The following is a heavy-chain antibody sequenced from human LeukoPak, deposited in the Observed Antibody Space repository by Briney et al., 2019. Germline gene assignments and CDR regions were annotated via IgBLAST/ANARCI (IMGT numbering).Heavy chain of an antibody. CDR1: GGSISTGYYY. CDR2: IDYTGSA. Sequence: SETLSLTRTVSGGSISTGYYYWTWIRQHPGKGLEWDGYIDYTGSAYYNPSLKSRATISVDTSKNQFSLKMSSVSAADTAVYYCARAILTPSGYVWHFDLWGRGTLVSVSS. V-gene: IGHV4-31*03. CDR3: ARAILTPSGYVWHFDL. D-gene: IGHD3-3*01. J-gene: IGHJ2*01.